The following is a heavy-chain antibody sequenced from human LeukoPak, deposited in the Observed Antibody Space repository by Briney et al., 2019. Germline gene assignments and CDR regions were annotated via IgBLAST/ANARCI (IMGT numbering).Heavy chain of an antibody. Sequence: GGSLRLSCAASGFTFSSYEMNWVRQAPGKGLEWVSYISSSGNTIYYADSVKGRFTISRDNARNSLYLQMNSLRAEDTAVYYCAREKTVLLWFGESNYGMDVWGKGTTVTVSS. CDR3: AREKTVLLWFGESNYGMDV. CDR2: ISSSGNTI. J-gene: IGHJ6*04. V-gene: IGHV3-48*03. D-gene: IGHD3-10*01. CDR1: GFTFSSYE.